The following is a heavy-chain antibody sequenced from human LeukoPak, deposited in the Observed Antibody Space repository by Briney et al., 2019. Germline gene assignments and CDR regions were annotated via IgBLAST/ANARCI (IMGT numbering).Heavy chain of an antibody. CDR3: ARLGYYDYVWGSYRSPPLDY. J-gene: IGHJ4*02. V-gene: IGHV3-74*01. CDR1: GFTLSSYW. CDR2: IKSDGSTT. D-gene: IGHD3-16*02. Sequence: GGSLRLSCAASGFTLSSYWMHWVRQAPGKGLVWVSRIKSDGSTTNYADSVKGRFTISRDNAKNTLYLQMNSLRAEDTAVYYCARLGYYDYVWGSYRSPPLDYWGQGTLVTVSS.